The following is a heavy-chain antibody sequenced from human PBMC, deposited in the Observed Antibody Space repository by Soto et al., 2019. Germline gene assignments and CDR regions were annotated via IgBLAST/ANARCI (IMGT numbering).Heavy chain of an antibody. Sequence: PGGSLRLSCAASGVTFSGSAMHWVRQASGKGLEWVGRIRSKANSYATAYAASVKGRFTISRDDSKNTAYLQMNSLKTEDTAVYYCTRQGDGEKSPLAYWGQGTLVTVSS. J-gene: IGHJ4*02. CDR1: GVTFSGSA. V-gene: IGHV3-73*01. CDR3: TRQGDGEKSPLAY. CDR2: IRSKANSYAT.